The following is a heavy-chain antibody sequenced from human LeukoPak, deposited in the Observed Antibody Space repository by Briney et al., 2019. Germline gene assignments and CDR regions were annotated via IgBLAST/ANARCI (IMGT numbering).Heavy chain of an antibody. J-gene: IGHJ4*02. CDR1: GFTLSNYA. V-gene: IGHV3-49*04. Sequence: GGSLRLSCAASGFTLSNYAMNWVRQAPGKGLEWVGFIRSKAYGGTTEYAASVKGRFTISRDDSKSIAYLQMNSLKTEDTAVYYCTRDRASSGYYYQFSHWGQGTLVTVSS. CDR2: IRSKAYGGTT. CDR3: TRDRASSGYYYQFSH. D-gene: IGHD3-22*01.